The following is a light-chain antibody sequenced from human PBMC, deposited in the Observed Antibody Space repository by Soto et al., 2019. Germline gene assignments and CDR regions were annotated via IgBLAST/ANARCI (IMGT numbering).Light chain of an antibody. V-gene: IGLV2-11*01. CDR3: CSYAGSYTSRV. J-gene: IGLJ1*01. CDR1: SSDVGGYNY. Sequence: QSALNQPRSVSGSPGQSVTISCTGTSSDVGGYNYVSWYQQHPGKAPKLMIYDVSKRPSGVPDRFSGSKSGNTASLTISGLQAEDEADYYCCSYAGSYTSRVFGTGTKVTVL. CDR2: DVS.